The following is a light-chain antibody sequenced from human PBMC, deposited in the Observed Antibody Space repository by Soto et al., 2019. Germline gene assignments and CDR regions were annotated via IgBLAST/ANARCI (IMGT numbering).Light chain of an antibody. CDR1: QGISSY. J-gene: IGKJ1*01. CDR3: QQLNSYPQ. CDR2: AAS. V-gene: IGKV1-9*01. Sequence: DIQLTQSPSFLSASVGDRVTITCRASQGISSYLAWYQQKPGKAPKLLIYAASTLQSGVPSRFSGSGSGTEFTLTISSLQPKDFATYYCQQLNSYPQFGQGTKVEIK.